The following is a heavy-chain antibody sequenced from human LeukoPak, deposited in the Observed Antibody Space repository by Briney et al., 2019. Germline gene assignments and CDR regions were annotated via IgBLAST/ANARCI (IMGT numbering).Heavy chain of an antibody. V-gene: IGHV4-59*08. CDR1: GDSISSSY. J-gene: IGHJ5*02. Sequence: PSETLSLTCTVSGDSISSSYWSWVRQPPGKGLEWIGYVFHTGDTNSNPSLMSRGTVSLDTSKRQVSLRLTSVTAADTAVYYCARHPFAPPFDRWGRGILVTVSS. CDR3: ARHPFAPPFDR. D-gene: IGHD2-21*01. CDR2: VFHTGDT.